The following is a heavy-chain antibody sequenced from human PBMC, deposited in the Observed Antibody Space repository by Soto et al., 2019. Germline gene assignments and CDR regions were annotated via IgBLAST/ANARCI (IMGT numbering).Heavy chain of an antibody. Sequence: TGGSLRLSCADSGFSFTNFAMSWVRQAPGKGLEWVAGIGASGDITWYADSVKGRLSISRDNSKNTLYLQLNSLRFEDTAVYYCAKDDFTDRGDDYFDYWGPGTLVTDS. CDR2: IGASGDIT. V-gene: IGHV3-23*01. CDR3: AKDDFTDRGDDYFDY. J-gene: IGHJ4*02. D-gene: IGHD2-21*02. CDR1: GFSFTNFA.